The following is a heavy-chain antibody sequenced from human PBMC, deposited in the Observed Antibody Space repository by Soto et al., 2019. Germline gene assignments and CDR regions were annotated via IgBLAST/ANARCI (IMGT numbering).Heavy chain of an antibody. CDR3: ARHSTSCYFCYYYYGMDV. J-gene: IGHJ6*02. V-gene: IGHV4-34*01. Sequence: PSETLSLTCAVYGGSFSGYYWSWIRQPPGKGLEWIGEINHRGSTNYNPSLKSRVTISVDTSKNQFSLKLSSVTAADTAVYYCARHSTSCYFCYYYYGMDVWGQGTTVTVSS. CDR2: INHRGST. D-gene: IGHD2-2*01. CDR1: GGSFSGYY.